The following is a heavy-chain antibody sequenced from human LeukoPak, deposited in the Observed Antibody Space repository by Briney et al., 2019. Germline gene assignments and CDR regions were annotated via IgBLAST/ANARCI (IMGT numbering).Heavy chain of an antibody. V-gene: IGHV4-34*01. CDR2: INHSGST. CDR3: ARLNRRYCSGGSCYSYYFDY. CDR1: GGSFSGYY. J-gene: IGHJ4*02. D-gene: IGHD2-15*01. Sequence: PSETLSLTCAVHGGSFSGYYWSWIRQPPRKGLEWIGEINHSGSTNYNPSLKSRVTISVATSKNQFSLKLSSVTAADTAVYYCARLNRRYCSGGSCYSYYFDYWGQGTLVTVSS.